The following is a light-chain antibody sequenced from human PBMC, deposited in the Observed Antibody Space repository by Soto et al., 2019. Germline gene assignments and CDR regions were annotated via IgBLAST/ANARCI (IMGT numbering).Light chain of an antibody. CDR2: GAS. V-gene: IGKV3-15*01. CDR3: QQYNNWPRT. Sequence: EIVMTQSPATLSVSPGATATLSCRASQSVSTDLAWYQQKPGQVPRVLIYGASTRATDIPARFSGSGSVTDFTLTIDSLQSEDFAVYYCQQYNNWPRTFGQGTKVEIK. CDR1: QSVSTD. J-gene: IGKJ1*01.